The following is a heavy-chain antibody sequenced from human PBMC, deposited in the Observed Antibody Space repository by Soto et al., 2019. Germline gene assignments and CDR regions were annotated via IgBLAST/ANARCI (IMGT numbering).Heavy chain of an antibody. CDR3: DRGGYYGSGSYYNSFFFEY. CDR1: GASISSGGCS. J-gene: IGHJ4*02. V-gene: IGHV4-30-2*01. CDR2: IYHSGST. D-gene: IGHD3-10*01. Sequence: TLSLTCAVSGASISSGGCSWSWIRQPPGMGLEWIGYIYHSGSTYYNPSLKSRVTISVDRSKNQFSLKLSYVTAADTAVYYCDRGGYYGSGSYYNSFFFEYWGQGTLVTVYS.